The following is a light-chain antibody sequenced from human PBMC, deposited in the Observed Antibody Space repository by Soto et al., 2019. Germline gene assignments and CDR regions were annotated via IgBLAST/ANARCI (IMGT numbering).Light chain of an antibody. CDR1: QSVTSN. CDR2: GAF. CDR3: QQYKDWPTYS. Sequence: EIVRTQSPATLSVSPGERATLSCRASQSVTSNVAWYQQKPCQAPRLLIYGAFIRATGIPARFSGSGSGTEFTLTISSLQSEDFAVYYCQQYKDWPTYSFCQVTKVENK. J-gene: IGKJ2*01. V-gene: IGKV3-15*01.